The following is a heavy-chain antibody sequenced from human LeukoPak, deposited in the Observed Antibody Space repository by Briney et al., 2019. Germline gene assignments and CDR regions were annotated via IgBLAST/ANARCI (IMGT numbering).Heavy chain of an antibody. V-gene: IGHV1-46*01. D-gene: IGHD1-26*01. J-gene: IGHJ5*02. CDR2: INPSGGST. CDR3: ARGGSGSLYWFDP. Sequence: ASVKVSCKASGYTFTSHYMHWVRQAPGQGLEWMGIINPSGGSTTYAQKLQGRVTMTRDTSTSTVYMELSSLRCEDTAVCYCARGGSGSLYWFDPWGQGTLVTVSS. CDR1: GYTFTSHY.